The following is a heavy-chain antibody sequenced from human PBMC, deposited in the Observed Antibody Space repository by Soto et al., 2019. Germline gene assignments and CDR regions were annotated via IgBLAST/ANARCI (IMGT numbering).Heavy chain of an antibody. CDR1: GGTFSSYA. CDR2: IIPIFGTA. V-gene: IGHV1-69*13. Sequence: SVKVSCKASGGTFSSYAISWVRQAPGQGLEWMGGIIPIFGTANYAQKFQGRVTITADESTSTAYMELSSLRSEDTAVYYCARGRIAAAAGTGRWFDPWGQGTLVTVSS. CDR3: ARGRIAAAAGTGRWFDP. J-gene: IGHJ5*02. D-gene: IGHD6-13*01.